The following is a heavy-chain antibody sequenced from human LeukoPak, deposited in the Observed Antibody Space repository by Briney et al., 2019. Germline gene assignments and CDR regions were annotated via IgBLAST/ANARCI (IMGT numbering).Heavy chain of an antibody. J-gene: IGHJ4*02. D-gene: IGHD3-10*01. Sequence: QPGGSLRLSCAASGFIFSSYAMTWVRQAPGKGLEWVSGISGSGGSTHYADSVKGRFTISRDNSKNTLYLQMNSLKAEDTALYYCARRIWFGEGYYFDYWGQGTLVTVSA. CDR1: GFIFSSYA. V-gene: IGHV3-23*01. CDR2: ISGSGGST. CDR3: ARRIWFGEGYYFDY.